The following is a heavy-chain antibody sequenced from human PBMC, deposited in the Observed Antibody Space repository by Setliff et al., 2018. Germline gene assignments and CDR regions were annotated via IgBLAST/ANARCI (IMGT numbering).Heavy chain of an antibody. J-gene: IGHJ4*02. V-gene: IGHV4-39*07. D-gene: IGHD3-3*01. CDR1: GGSISSSGYY. CDR3: ARDRITIFGVVIPFDY. Sequence: SETLSLTCTVSGGSISSSGYYWGWIRQPPGKGLEWIGSIYYSGSTYYNPSLKSRVTISVDTSKNQFSLKLSSVTAADTAVYYCARDRITIFGVVIPFDYWGQGTLVTVS. CDR2: IYYSGST.